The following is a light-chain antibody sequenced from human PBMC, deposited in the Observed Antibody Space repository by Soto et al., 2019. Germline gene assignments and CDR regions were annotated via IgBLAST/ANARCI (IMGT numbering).Light chain of an antibody. CDR3: SSYTINGVGV. V-gene: IGLV2-14*01. J-gene: IGLJ2*01. CDR1: DSDVGGYNY. Sequence: QSVLTQPASVSGSPGQSITISCTGTDSDVGGYNYVSWYQQHPGNAPKVMIYDVSNRPSGVSNRFSGSKSGNTASLIISGLQAEDEADYYCSSYTINGVGVFGGGTKVTV. CDR2: DVS.